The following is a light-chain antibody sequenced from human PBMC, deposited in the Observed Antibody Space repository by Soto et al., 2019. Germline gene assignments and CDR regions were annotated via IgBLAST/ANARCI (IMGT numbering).Light chain of an antibody. CDR2: RNN. V-gene: IGLV1-40*01. Sequence: QSVLTQPPSVSGAPGQRATISCTGSSSNIGAGYDVHWYQQLPGTAPKLLIFRNNNRPSGVPDRFSGSKSGTSASLAITGLQAEDEADYYCQSYDSSLSAYVFATGTKV. J-gene: IGLJ1*01. CDR3: QSYDSSLSAYV. CDR1: SSNIGAGYD.